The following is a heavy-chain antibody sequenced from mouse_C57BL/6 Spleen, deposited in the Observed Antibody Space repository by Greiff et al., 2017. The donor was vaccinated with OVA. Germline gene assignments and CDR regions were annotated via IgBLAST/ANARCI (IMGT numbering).Heavy chain of an antibody. D-gene: IGHD1-1*01. CDR2: IDPETGGT. Sequence: VQLQQSGAELVRPGASVTLSCKASGYTFTDYEMHWVKQTPVHGLEWIGAIDPETGGTDYNQKFKGKAILTSDQSSCTAYMGLRCLASEDSAVYYCPVTGITTGFDYWGQGTTLTFSS. CDR1: GYTFTDYE. CDR3: PVTGITTGFDY. V-gene: IGHV1-15*01. J-gene: IGHJ2*01.